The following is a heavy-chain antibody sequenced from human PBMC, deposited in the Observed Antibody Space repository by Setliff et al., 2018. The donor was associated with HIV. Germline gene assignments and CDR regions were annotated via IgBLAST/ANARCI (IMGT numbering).Heavy chain of an antibody. D-gene: IGHD5-18*01. V-gene: IGHV1-46*04. J-gene: IGHJ3*02. CDR3: AREYGYSYANDAVDI. Sequence: ASVKVSCKASGYSFTNYYIHWVRQAPGQGLEWMGVINPSSNYIYYADSVKGRFTISRDNAKNSLYLQMNSLRAEDTAVYYCAREYGYSYANDAVDIWGQGTMVTVSS. CDR1: GYSFTNYY. CDR2: INPSSNYI.